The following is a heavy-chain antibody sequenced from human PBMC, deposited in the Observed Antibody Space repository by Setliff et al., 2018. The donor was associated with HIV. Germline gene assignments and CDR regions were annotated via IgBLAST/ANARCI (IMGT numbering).Heavy chain of an antibody. D-gene: IGHD3-22*01. CDR1: GFTFSRYA. CDR3: ARPNYYDSSGSFDY. J-gene: IGHJ4*02. CDR2: ISGSGIGS. V-gene: IGHV3-23*01. Sequence: HPGGSLRLSCAASGFTFSRYAMTWVRQAPGKGLEWVSAISGSGIGSYYPDSVKGRFTISRDNAKNSLYLQMNSLRAEDTAVYYCARPNYYDSSGSFDYWGQGTLVTVSS.